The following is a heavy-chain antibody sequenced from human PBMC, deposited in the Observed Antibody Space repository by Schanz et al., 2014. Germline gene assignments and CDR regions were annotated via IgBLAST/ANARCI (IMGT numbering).Heavy chain of an antibody. CDR1: GFTFSDYY. D-gene: IGHD1-26*01. Sequence: QVQLEESGGGLVTPGGSLRLSCAASGFTFSDYYMSWIRQAPGKGLECISYISSRCTTIYYADSVKGRFTISRDNAENSLYLQMSSLRAEDTAVYYCASSSYRLLSYYYAMDVWGQGTTVTVSS. J-gene: IGHJ6*02. CDR2: ISSRCTTI. CDR3: ASSSYRLLSYYYAMDV. V-gene: IGHV3-11*01.